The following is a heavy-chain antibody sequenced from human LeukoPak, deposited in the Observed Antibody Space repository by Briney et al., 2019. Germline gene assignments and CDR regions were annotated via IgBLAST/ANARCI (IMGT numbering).Heavy chain of an antibody. J-gene: IGHJ4*02. CDR3: ARSSVGATTSYFDY. CDR1: GFTFSSYS. V-gene: IGHV3-21*01. CDR2: ISSSSGYI. Sequence: AGGSLRLSCAASGFTFSSYSMNWVRQAPGEGLEWVSSISSSSGYIFYADSLKGRFTVSRDNAKNSLSLQMDSLRAEDTAVYYCARSSVGATTSYFDYWGQGTLVTVSS. D-gene: IGHD1-26*01.